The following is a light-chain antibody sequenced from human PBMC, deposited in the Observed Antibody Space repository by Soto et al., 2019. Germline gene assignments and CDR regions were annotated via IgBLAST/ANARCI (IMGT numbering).Light chain of an antibody. J-gene: IGKJ1*01. Sequence: DIQMTQSPSTLSASVGDRVTITCRASQTIDISLAWFQQRPGQAPKVLIYAASGLASGVPSTFSGSGSGTEFTLTISSLQPDDFATYFCQHYDTFSWAFGQGTKV. CDR3: QHYDTFSWA. CDR1: QTIDIS. CDR2: AAS. V-gene: IGKV1-5*01.